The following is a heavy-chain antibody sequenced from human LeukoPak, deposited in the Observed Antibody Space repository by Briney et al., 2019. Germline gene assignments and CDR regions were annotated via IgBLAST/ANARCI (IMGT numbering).Heavy chain of an antibody. CDR3: AKTRVMIVVLYYFDY. CDR1: GFTFSSYA. V-gene: IGHV3-23*01. Sequence: GRSLRLSCAASGFTFSSYAMSWVRQAPGKGLEWVSAISGSGGSTYYADSVKGRFTISRDNSKNTLYLQMNSLRAEDTAVYYCAKTRVMIVVLYYFDYWGQGTLVTVSS. CDR2: ISGSGGST. J-gene: IGHJ4*02. D-gene: IGHD3-22*01.